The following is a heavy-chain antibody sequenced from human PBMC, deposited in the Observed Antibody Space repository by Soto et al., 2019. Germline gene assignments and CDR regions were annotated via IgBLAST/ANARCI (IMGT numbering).Heavy chain of an antibody. CDR3: AKGFYSGSPEGSPVFDY. D-gene: IGHD1-26*01. Sequence: GGSLRLSCAASGFTFSSYGMHWVRQAPGKGLEWVAVISYDGSNKYYADSVKGRFTISRDNSKNTLYLQMNSLRAEDTAVYYCAKGFYSGSPEGSPVFDYWGQGTLVTVSS. CDR1: GFTFSSYG. CDR2: ISYDGSNK. V-gene: IGHV3-30*18. J-gene: IGHJ4*02.